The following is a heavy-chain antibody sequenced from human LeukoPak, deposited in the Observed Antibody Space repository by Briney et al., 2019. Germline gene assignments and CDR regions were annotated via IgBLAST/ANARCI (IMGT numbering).Heavy chain of an antibody. CDR3: ASLASRYSYDDY. J-gene: IGHJ4*02. D-gene: IGHD5-18*01. CDR2: IYHSGST. Sequence: SETLSLTCTVSGGSISSSSYYWGWIRQPPGKGLEWIGYIYHSGSTYYNPSLKSRVTISVDRSKNQFSLKLSSVTAADTAVYYCASLASRYSYDDYWGQGTLVTVS. V-gene: IGHV4-39*07. CDR1: GGSISSSSYY.